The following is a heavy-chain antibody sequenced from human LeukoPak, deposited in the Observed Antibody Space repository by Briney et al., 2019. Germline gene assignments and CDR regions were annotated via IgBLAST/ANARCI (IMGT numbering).Heavy chain of an antibody. CDR2: IYPGDSDT. V-gene: IGHV5-51*01. J-gene: IGHJ5*02. Sequence: GESLKISCKASGYSFTNYWIGWVRQLPGKGLEWMGIIYPGDSDTRYSPSFQGQVTISADKSISTAYLQWSSLKASDTAMYYCARRRRSSENWFDPWGQGTLVTVSS. D-gene: IGHD6-19*01. CDR3: ARRRRSSENWFDP. CDR1: GYSFTNYW.